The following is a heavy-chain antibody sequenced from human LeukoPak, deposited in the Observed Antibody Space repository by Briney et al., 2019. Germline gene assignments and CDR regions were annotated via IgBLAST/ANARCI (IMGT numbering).Heavy chain of an antibody. CDR2: IIPIFGTA. Sequence: ASVKVSCKASGGTFSSYAISWVRQAPGQGLEWMGGIIPIFGTANYAQKFQGRVTITADESTSTAYMELSSLRSEDTAVYYCARSSSLISANWFDPWGQGTLVTVSS. CDR1: GGTFSSYA. J-gene: IGHJ5*02. V-gene: IGHV1-69*13. CDR3: ARSSSLISANWFDP.